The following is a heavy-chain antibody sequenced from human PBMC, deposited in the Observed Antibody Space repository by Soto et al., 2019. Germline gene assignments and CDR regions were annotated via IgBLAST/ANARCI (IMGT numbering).Heavy chain of an antibody. D-gene: IGHD6-13*01. Sequence: ASVKVSCKASGGTFSSYAISWVRQAPGQGLEWMGGIIPIFGTANYAQKFQGRVTITADESTSTAYMELSSLRSEDTAVYYCAKGGHSSSWYRWFDPWGQGTLVTVSS. J-gene: IGHJ5*02. CDR1: GGTFSSYA. CDR2: IIPIFGTA. CDR3: AKGGHSSSWYRWFDP. V-gene: IGHV1-69*13.